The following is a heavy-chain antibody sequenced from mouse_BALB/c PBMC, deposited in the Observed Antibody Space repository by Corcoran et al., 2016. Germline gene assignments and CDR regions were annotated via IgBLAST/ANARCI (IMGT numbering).Heavy chain of an antibody. V-gene: IGHV14-3*02. CDR3: ARWDWYFDV. J-gene: IGHJ1*01. CDR2: IDPANGNT. CDR1: GFNIKDTY. Sequence: EVQLQQSGAELVKPGASVKLSCTASGFNIKDTYMHWVKQRPEQGLEWIGRIDPANGNTKYDPKFQGKATITADTSSNTAYRQLSSLTSEDTAVYYCARWDWYFDVWGAGTTVTVSS.